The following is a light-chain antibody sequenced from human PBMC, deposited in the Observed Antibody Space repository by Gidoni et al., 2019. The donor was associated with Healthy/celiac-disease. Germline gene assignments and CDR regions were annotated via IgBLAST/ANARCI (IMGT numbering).Light chain of an antibody. V-gene: IGKV4-1*01. CDR1: QRVLYTSNNKNY. J-gene: IGKJ2*01. CDR3: QQYYSTPYT. CDR2: WAS. Sequence: DIVMTQSPDPLAVSLGERATINCKPSQRVLYTSNNKNYLAWYQQKPGQPPKLLIYWASTRESGVPDRFSGSGSGTDFTLTISSLQAEDVAVYYCQQYYSTPYTFGQXTKLEIK.